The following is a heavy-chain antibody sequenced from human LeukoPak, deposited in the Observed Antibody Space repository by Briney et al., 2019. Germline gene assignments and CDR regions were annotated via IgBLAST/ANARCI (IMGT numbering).Heavy chain of an antibody. D-gene: IGHD3-10*01. CDR1: GGSISSYY. CDR3: ARLVRGVPHFDY. J-gene: IGHJ4*02. CDR2: IYYSGST. V-gene: IGHV4-59*01. Sequence: ASETLSLTCTVSGGSISSYYWSWIRQPPGKGLEWIGYIYYSGSTNYNPSLKSRVTISVDTSKNQFSLKLSSVTAADTAVYYCARLVRGVPHFDYWGQGTLVTVSS.